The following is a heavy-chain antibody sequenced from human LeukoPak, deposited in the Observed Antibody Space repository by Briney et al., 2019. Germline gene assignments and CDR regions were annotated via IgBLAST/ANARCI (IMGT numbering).Heavy chain of an antibody. D-gene: IGHD6-13*01. CDR1: GYTFTGYY. CDR3: ARVPLLTSYSSSWYYFDY. J-gene: IGHJ4*02. V-gene: IGHV1-2*06. CDR2: INPNSGGT. Sequence: ASVKVSCKASGYTFTGYYMHWVRQAPGQGLEWMGRINPNSGGTNYAQKFQGRVTMTRDTSISTAYMELSRLRSDDTAVYYCARVPLLTSYSSSWYYFDYWGQGTLVTVSS.